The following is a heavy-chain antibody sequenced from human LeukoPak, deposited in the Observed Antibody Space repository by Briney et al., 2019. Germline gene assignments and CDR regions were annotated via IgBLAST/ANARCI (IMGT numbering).Heavy chain of an antibody. D-gene: IGHD4-23*01. CDR1: GYSISSSNW. J-gene: IGHJ4*02. V-gene: IGHV4-28*01. CDR3: ARSVDGGNSPFDY. Sequence: SETLSLTCAVSGYSISSSNWWGWIRQPPGEGLEWIGYIYYSGTTHYNPSLKSRVTMSVDTSKNQFSLKLSSVTAVDTAVYYCARSVDGGNSPFDYWGQGTLVTVSS. CDR2: IYYSGTT.